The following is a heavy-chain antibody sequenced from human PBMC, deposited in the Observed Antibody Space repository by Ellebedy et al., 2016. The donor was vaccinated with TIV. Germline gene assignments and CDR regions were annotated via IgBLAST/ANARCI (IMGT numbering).Heavy chain of an antibody. V-gene: IGHV3-23*01. CDR1: GFTFSSYL. J-gene: IGHJ3*02. Sequence: PGGSLRLSCAASGFTFSSYLMSWVRQAPGKGLEWVSAISGSGCSTFYADSVKGRFTISRDNSKNTVYLQMNSLRVDDTAVYYCAKDKQWLVPFDAFDMWGQGTMVTVSS. D-gene: IGHD6-19*01. CDR3: AKDKQWLVPFDAFDM. CDR2: ISGSGCST.